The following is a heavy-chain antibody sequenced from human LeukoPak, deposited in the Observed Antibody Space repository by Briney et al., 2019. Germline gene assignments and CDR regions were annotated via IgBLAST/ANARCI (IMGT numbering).Heavy chain of an antibody. D-gene: IGHD6-13*01. CDR2: ISSNGGST. Sequence: GGSLRLSCAASGFTFSSYAMHWVRQAPGKGLEYVSAISSNGGSTYYANSVKGRFTISRDNSKNTLYLQMGSLRAEDTAVYYCARDLSGSSWYYYYYYMDVWGKGTTVTVSS. J-gene: IGHJ6*03. CDR1: GFTFSSYA. V-gene: IGHV3-64*01. CDR3: ARDLSGSSWYYYYYYMDV.